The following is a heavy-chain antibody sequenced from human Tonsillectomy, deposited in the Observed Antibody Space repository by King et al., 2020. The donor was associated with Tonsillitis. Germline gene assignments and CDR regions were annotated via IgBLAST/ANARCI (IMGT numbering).Heavy chain of an antibody. V-gene: IGHV4-39*01. CDR2: IYYSGST. CDR1: GGSISSSSYY. D-gene: IGHD3-10*01. CDR3: ARRMFRGGIDY. J-gene: IGHJ4*02. Sequence: QLQESGPGLVKTSETLSLTCTVSGGSISSSSYYWGWIRQPPGKGLEWIGSIYYSGSTYYNPSLKSRVIISVDTSKNQFSLKLSSGTAADTAVYYCARRMFRGGIDYWGQGTLVTVSS.